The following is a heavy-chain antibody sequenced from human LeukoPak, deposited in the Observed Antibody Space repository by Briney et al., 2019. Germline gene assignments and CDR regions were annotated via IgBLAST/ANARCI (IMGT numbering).Heavy chain of an antibody. Sequence: PGGSLRLSCAASGFTFSTYSMNWVRQAPGKGLEWVSSIISSNGYIYYADSVKGRFTISRDNAKNSLYLQMNSLRAEGTAVYYCAGGSLLWGAFDIWGQGTMVTVSS. CDR3: AGGSLLWGAFDI. CDR2: IISSNGYI. D-gene: IGHD2-2*01. J-gene: IGHJ3*02. CDR1: GFTFSTYS. V-gene: IGHV3-21*01.